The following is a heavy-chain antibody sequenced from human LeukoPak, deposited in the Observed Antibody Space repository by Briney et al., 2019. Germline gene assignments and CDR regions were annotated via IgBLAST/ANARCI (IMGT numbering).Heavy chain of an antibody. V-gene: IGHV3-23*01. J-gene: IGHJ5*02. D-gene: IGHD5-18*01. CDR2: ISGSGGST. Sequence: GGSLRLSCAASGFTFSSYAMSWVRQAPGKGLEWVSAISGSGGSTYYADSVKGRFTISRDNSKNTLYLQMNSLRAEDTAVYYCAKAGNTAMVRVVWFDPWGQGTLVTVSS. CDR1: GFTFSSYA. CDR3: AKAGNTAMVRVVWFDP.